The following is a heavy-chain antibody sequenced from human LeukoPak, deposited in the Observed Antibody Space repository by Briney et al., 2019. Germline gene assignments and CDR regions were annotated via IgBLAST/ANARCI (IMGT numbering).Heavy chain of an antibody. D-gene: IGHD2/OR15-2a*01. V-gene: IGHV4-4*07. CDR3: ARAFGPNDAFDI. CDR2: IYISGST. CDR1: GGSISSYF. Sequence: PSETLSLTCTVSGGSISSYFWSWIRQPAGNGLEWIGRIYISGSTNYNPSLKSRVTMSVDTSKNQFSLKLSSVTAADTAVYYCARAFGPNDAFDIWGQGTMVTVSS. J-gene: IGHJ3*02.